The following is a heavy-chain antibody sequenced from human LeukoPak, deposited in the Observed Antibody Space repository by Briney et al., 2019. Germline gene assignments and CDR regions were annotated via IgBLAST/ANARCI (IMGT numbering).Heavy chain of an antibody. CDR3: VRGLWSDDSGNY. Sequence: SETLSLTCAVYGGSFTDYYWSWIRQSPGKGLEYIGEINHRGTTSYNPSLQSRVTMSIDTSKKQFSLKLRSVTAADTAIYYCVRGLWSDDSGNYWGQGALVTVSS. V-gene: IGHV4-34*01. CDR2: INHRGTT. J-gene: IGHJ4*02. D-gene: IGHD3-10*01. CDR1: GGSFTDYY.